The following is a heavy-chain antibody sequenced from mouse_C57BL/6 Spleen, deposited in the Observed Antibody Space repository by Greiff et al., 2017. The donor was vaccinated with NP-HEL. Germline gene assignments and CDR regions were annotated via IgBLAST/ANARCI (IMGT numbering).Heavy chain of an antibody. CDR2: ISYDGSN. V-gene: IGHV3-6*01. J-gene: IGHJ2*01. Sequence: EVKLQESGPGLVKPSQSLSLTCSVTGYSITSGYFWNWIRQLPGNQLEWMGYISYDGSNNYNPTFKNRTPITSDTSKNHFFLKLNSVTTEDTATYYCARDNYGSSYDYFDYWGQGTTLTVSS. CDR3: ARDNYGSSYDYFDY. D-gene: IGHD1-1*01. CDR1: GYSITSGYF.